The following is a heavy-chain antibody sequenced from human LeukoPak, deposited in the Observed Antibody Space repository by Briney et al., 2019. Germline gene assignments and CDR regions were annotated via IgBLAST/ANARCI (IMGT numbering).Heavy chain of an antibody. CDR3: ARVSRGGDILTGYYPRWYFDL. J-gene: IGHJ2*01. CDR1: GFTFSDYY. CDR2: ISSSGSTI. Sequence: GGSLRLSCAASGFTFSDYYMSWIRQAPGKGLEWVSYISSSGSTIYYADSVKGRFTISRDNAKNSLYLQMNSLRAEDTAVYYCARVSRGGDILTGYYPRWYFDLWGRGTLVTVSS. D-gene: IGHD3-9*01. V-gene: IGHV3-11*04.